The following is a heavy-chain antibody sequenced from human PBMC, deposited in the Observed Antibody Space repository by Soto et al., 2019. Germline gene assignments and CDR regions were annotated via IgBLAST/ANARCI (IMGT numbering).Heavy chain of an antibody. J-gene: IGHJ4*02. V-gene: IGHV3-30*14. CDR1: GFTLRSYA. CDR2: ISYDGSNK. CDR3: ARVPKGQLWTFDY. Sequence: PGGSLRLSCAASGFTLRSYAMHWVRQAPGKGLEWVAAISYDGSNKYNADSVKGRFTISRENAKNSLYLQMNSLRAGDTAVYYCARVPKGQLWTFDYWGQGTLVTVSS. D-gene: IGHD5-18*01.